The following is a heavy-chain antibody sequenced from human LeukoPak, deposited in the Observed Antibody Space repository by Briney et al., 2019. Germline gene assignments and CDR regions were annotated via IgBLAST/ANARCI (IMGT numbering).Heavy chain of an antibody. CDR3: ARGYCSGGSCYLDY. D-gene: IGHD2-15*01. V-gene: IGHV1-69*04. J-gene: IGHJ4*02. Sequence: SVKVSCKASGGTFSSYAISWVRQAPGQGLEWMGRIIPILGIANYAQKFQGRVTITADKSTSTAYMELSSLRSEDTAVYYCARGYCSGGSCYLDYWGQGTLVTVSS. CDR1: GGTFSSYA. CDR2: IIPILGIA.